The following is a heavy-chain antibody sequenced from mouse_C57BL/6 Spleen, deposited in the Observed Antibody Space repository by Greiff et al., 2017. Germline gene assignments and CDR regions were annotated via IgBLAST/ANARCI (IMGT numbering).Heavy chain of an antibody. CDR2: IYPGDGDT. CDR1: GYAFSSSW. CDR3: ARGWDEYFDY. J-gene: IGHJ2*01. V-gene: IGHV1-82*01. D-gene: IGHD4-1*01. Sequence: VQLQESGPELVKPGASVKISCKASGYAFSSSWMNWVKQRPGKGLEWIGRIYPGDGDTNYNGKFKGKATLTADKSSSTAYMQLSSLTSEDSAVYFCARGWDEYFDYWGQGTTLTVSS.